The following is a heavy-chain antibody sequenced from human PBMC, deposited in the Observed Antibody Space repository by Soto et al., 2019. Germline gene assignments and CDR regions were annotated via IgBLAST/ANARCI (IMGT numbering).Heavy chain of an antibody. V-gene: IGHV4-59*01. D-gene: IGHD3-3*01. Sequence: QVQLQESGPGLVKPSETLSLTCTVSGGSISSYYWSWIRQPPGKGLEWIGYIYYSGSTHYNPSLKSRVTISVDTFKNQFSLKLSAVTAADTPVYYCARVPTYYGFWSGYYFSYYMDVWGKGTTVTVSS. J-gene: IGHJ6*03. CDR1: GGSISSYY. CDR3: ARVPTYYGFWSGYYFSYYMDV. CDR2: IYYSGST.